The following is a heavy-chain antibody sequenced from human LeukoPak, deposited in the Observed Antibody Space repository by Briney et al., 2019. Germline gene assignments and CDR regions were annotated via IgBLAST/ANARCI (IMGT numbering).Heavy chain of an antibody. CDR1: GFTFSSYS. CDR3: AREGYGDYGYYYYGMDV. D-gene: IGHD4-17*01. V-gene: IGHV3-21*01. Sequence: GGSLRLSCAASGFTFSSYSMNWVRQAPGKGLEWVSSISSSSSYIYYADSVKGRFTISRDNAKNSLYLQMNSLRAEDTAVYYCAREGYGDYGYYYYGMDVWGQGTTVTVSS. CDR2: ISSSSSYI. J-gene: IGHJ6*02.